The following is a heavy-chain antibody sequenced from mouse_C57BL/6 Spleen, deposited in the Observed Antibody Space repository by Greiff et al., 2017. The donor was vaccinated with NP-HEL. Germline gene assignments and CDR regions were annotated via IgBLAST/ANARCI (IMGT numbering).Heavy chain of an antibody. V-gene: IGHV1-82*01. CDR3: ARVDDGYYGQYAMDY. D-gene: IGHD2-3*01. J-gene: IGHJ4*01. CDR1: GYAFSSSW. Sequence: QVQLQQSGPELVKPGASVKISCKASGYAFSSSWMHWVKQRPGKGLEWIGRIYPGDGDTNYNGKFKGKATLTVDKSSSTAYMQLSSLTSEDSAVYFCARVDDGYYGQYAMDYWGQGTSLTVSS. CDR2: IYPGDGDT.